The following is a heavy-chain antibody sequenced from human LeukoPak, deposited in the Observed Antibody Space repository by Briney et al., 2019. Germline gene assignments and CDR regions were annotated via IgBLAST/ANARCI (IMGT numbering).Heavy chain of an antibody. J-gene: IGHJ3*02. V-gene: IGHV3-23*01. Sequence: GGSLRLSCTASGFTFSSYAMSWVRQAPGKGLEWVSSISSSSSYIYYADSVKGRFTISRDNSKNTLYLQMNSLRAEDTAVYYCAPGAVGEDAFDIWGQGTMVTVSS. CDR1: GFTFSSYA. CDR3: APGAVGEDAFDI. CDR2: ISSSSSYI.